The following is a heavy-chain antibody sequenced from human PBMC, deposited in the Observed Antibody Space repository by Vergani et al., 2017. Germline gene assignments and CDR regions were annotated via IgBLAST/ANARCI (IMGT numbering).Heavy chain of an antibody. V-gene: IGHV3-30*01. Sequence: QVQLVESGGGVVQPGRSLRLSCAASGFTFSSYAMHWVRQAPGKGLEWVAVISYDGSNKYYAASVQGRFTISRGNSKNTLYLQRTSLRAEDTAVYYCARETDEKYYDSSGYYYGGYYYYYMDGWGKGTTVTVSS. D-gene: IGHD3-22*01. CDR3: ARETDEKYYDSSGYYYGGYYYYYMDG. CDR2: ISYDGSNK. J-gene: IGHJ6*03. CDR1: GFTFSSYA.